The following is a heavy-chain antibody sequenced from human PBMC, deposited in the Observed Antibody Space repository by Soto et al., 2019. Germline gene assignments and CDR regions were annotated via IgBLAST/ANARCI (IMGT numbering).Heavy chain of an antibody. D-gene: IGHD1-26*01. CDR1: GFTFSKYG. V-gene: IGHV3-30*03. J-gene: IGHJ4*02. CDR3: ATGPAVGDTRRCADY. CDR2: IRNDGSKE. Sequence: GGSLRLCCAASGFTFSKYGMHWVRQAPGTGLEWVAGIRNDGSKEYYADSVKGRFTISRDNLKHTLYLQMNSLSDEATAVHYCATGPAVGDTRRCADYWGQGALVNVSS.